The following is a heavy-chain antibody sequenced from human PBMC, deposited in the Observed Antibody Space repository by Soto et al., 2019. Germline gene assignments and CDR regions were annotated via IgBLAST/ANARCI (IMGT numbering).Heavy chain of an antibody. J-gene: IGHJ4*02. D-gene: IGHD2-2*01. Sequence: SETLSLTCTVSGGSISSSSYYWGWIRQPPGKGLEWIGSIYYSGSTYYNPSLKSRVTISVDTSKNQFSLKLSSVTAADTAVYYCARRSSSTSCYVGCYFDYWGQGTLVTVSS. CDR2: IYYSGST. CDR3: ARRSSSTSCYVGCYFDY. V-gene: IGHV4-39*01. CDR1: GGSISSSSYY.